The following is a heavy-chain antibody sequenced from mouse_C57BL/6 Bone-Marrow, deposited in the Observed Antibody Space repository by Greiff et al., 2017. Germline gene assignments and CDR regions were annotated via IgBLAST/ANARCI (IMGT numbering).Heavy chain of an antibody. CDR3: ARKKGYAMDY. V-gene: IGHV2-2*01. J-gene: IGHJ4*01. CDR1: GSSLTRYG. CDR2: IWSSGST. Sequence: VHLKELGPGLVQPSQSLSIPCTVPGSSLTRYGVHWVLHSPGKGLEWLGVIWSSGSTYYNAAFITRLSISKDNSKSQVFFKMNSLQADDTAIYYCARKKGYAMDYWGQGTSVTVSS.